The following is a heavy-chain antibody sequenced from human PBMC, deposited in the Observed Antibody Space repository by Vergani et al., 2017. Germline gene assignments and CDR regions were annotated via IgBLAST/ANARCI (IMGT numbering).Heavy chain of an antibody. D-gene: IGHD3-3*01. CDR3: ARLTIFGVAGLDY. CDR2: IYYSGST. Sequence: QVQLQESCPGLVKPSQTLSLTCTVSCVPISSGCYYWSWIRQHPGKGLEWIGYIYYSGSTYYNPSLKGRVTKSVDTSKNQFSLKLSSVTATDTAVYYCARLTIFGVAGLDYWSQGTLVTV. J-gene: IGHJ4*02. CDR1: CVPISSGCYY. V-gene: IGHV4-31*03.